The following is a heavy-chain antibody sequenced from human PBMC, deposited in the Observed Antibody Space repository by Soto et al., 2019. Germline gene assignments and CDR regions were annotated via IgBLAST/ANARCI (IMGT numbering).Heavy chain of an antibody. CDR3: ARDGPELWFGELWGKDYYYGMDV. Sequence: SETLSLTCTVSGGSISPYYWSWIRQPAGKGLEWIGRIYTSGSTNYNPSLKSRVTMSVDTSKNQFSLKLSSVTAADTAVYYCARDGPELWFGELWGKDYYYGMDVWGQGTTVTVSS. J-gene: IGHJ6*02. V-gene: IGHV4-4*07. D-gene: IGHD3-10*01. CDR2: IYTSGST. CDR1: GGSISPYY.